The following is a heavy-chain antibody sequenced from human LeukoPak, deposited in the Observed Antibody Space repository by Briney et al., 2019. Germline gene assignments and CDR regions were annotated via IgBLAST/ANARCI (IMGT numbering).Heavy chain of an antibody. Sequence: ASVKVSCKASGYTFTSYAMGWVRQAPGHGLEWMGWINTNTGNPTYAQGFTGRFVFSLDTSVSTAYLQISSLEAEDTAVYYCARVTGYTIEDYFDYWGQGTLVTVSS. CDR2: INTNTGNP. V-gene: IGHV7-4-1*02. J-gene: IGHJ4*02. CDR1: GYTFTSYA. D-gene: IGHD3-9*01. CDR3: ARVTGYTIEDYFDY.